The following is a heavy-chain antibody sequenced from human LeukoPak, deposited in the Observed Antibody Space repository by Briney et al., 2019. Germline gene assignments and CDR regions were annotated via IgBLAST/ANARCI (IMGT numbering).Heavy chain of an antibody. J-gene: IGHJ5*02. V-gene: IGHV3-23*01. Sequence: PGGSLRLSCAASGFTFSSYGMSWVRQAPGKGLEWVSAISGSGGSTYYADSVKGRFTISRDNAKNSLYLQVNSLRAEDTAVYYCARDLGQYYDTSDNWFDPWGQGTLVTVSS. CDR2: ISGSGGST. D-gene: IGHD3-22*01. CDR1: GFTFSSYG. CDR3: ARDLGQYYDTSDNWFDP.